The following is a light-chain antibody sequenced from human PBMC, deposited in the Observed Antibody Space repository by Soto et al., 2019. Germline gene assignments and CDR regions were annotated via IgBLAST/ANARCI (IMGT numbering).Light chain of an antibody. CDR1: QNIDNS. Sequence: DIQMTQSPSSLSASVGDRVTITCRASQNIDNSLNWYQQKPGQAPRVLIYDASKLETGVPARFSGAGSGTHFTFTISSLQPEDIATYYCQQYDNVVFTFGPGTKVDFK. V-gene: IGKV1-33*01. CDR3: QQYDNVVFT. CDR2: DAS. J-gene: IGKJ3*01.